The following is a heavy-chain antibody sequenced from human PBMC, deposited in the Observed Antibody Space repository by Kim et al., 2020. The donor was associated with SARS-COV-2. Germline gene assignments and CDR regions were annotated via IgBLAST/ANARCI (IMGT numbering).Heavy chain of an antibody. D-gene: IGHD2-21*02. V-gene: IGHV3-15*01. Sequence: GGSLRLSCAASGFTFSNAWMSWVRQAPGKGLEWVGRIKSKTDGGTTDYAAPVKGRFTISRDDSKNTLYLQMNSLKTEDTAVYYCTTDSVVVTATAYWGQGTLVTVSS. CDR3: TTDSVVVTATAY. CDR2: IKSKTDGGTT. J-gene: IGHJ4*02. CDR1: GFTFSNAW.